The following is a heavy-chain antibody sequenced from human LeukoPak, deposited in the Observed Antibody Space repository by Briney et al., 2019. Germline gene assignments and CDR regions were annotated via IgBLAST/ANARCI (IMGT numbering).Heavy chain of an antibody. CDR1: GFTFSSHA. D-gene: IGHD4-17*01. J-gene: IGHJ4*02. CDR3: ARHKENYGDSCLDDD. Sequence: GGSLRLSCAASGFTFSSHAMSWVRQAPGKGLEWVAAISGSGGSAYSADSVKGRFTVSRGNSKNTLYLQMNSLRADDTAVYYCARHKENYGDSCLDDDWGQGTLVTVS. CDR2: ISGSGGSA. V-gene: IGHV3-23*01.